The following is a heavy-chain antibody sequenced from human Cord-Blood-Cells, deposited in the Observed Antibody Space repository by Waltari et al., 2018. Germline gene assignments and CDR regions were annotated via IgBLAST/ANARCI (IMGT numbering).Heavy chain of an antibody. D-gene: IGHD2-21*02. CDR2: INAGKGNT. J-gene: IGHJ3*02. V-gene: IGHV1-3*01. CDR1: GYTFTSYA. CDR3: ARDQGGDYDAFDI. Sequence: QVQLVQSGAEVKKPGASVQVSCTASGYTFTSYAMHWVRQAPGQRLEWMGWINAGKGNTKYSQKFQGRVTITRDTSASTAYMELSSLRSEDTAVYYCARDQGGDYDAFDIWGQGTMVTVSS.